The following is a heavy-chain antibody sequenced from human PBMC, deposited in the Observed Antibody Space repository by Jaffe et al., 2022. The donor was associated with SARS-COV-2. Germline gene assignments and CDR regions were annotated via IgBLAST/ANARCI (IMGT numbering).Heavy chain of an antibody. V-gene: IGHV3-33*01. D-gene: IGHD6-13*01. CDR3: ARDRGGAAAGKTYYYAMDV. Sequence: QVQLVESGGGVVQPGRSLRVSCAASGFTFSSYGMHWVRQAPGKGLEWVAVIWYDGTNKYYVESVKGRFTISRDNSKNTLYLQMNSLRAEDTSVYYCARDRGGAAAGKTYYYAMDVWGQGTTVTVSS. J-gene: IGHJ6*02. CDR2: IWYDGTNK. CDR1: GFTFSSYG.